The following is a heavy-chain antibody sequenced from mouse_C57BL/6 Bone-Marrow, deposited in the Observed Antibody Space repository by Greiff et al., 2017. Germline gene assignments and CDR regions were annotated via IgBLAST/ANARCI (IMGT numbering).Heavy chain of an antibody. V-gene: IGHV1-85*01. D-gene: IGHD1-1*01. CDR1: GYTFTSYE. CDR2: IYPRDGST. Sequence: QVQLQQSGPELVKPGASVKLSCKASGYTFTSYEINWVKQRPGQGLEWIGRIYPRDGSTKYNEKFKGKATLTVDTSSSTAYMELHSLTSEDSAVYFCTTVYHSYAMDYWGQGTSVTVSS. CDR3: TTVYHSYAMDY. J-gene: IGHJ4*01.